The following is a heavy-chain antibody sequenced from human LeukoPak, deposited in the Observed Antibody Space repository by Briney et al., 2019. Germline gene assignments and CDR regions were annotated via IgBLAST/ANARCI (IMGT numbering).Heavy chain of an antibody. V-gene: IGHV3-11*01. CDR3: ARGSRSRGGWPYYYGMDV. CDR2: ISSSSSTI. J-gene: IGHJ6*02. Sequence: GGSLRLSCAASGFIVSSDYMTWVRQAPGKGLEWVSYISSSSSTIYYADSVKGRFTISRDNAKNSLYLQMNSLRAEDTAVYYCARGSRSRGGWPYYYGMDVWGQGTTVTVSS. D-gene: IGHD6-19*01. CDR1: GFIVSSDY.